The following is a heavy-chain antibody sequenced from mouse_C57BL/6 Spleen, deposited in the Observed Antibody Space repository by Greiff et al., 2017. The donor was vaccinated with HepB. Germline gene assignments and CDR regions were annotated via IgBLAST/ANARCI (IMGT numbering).Heavy chain of an antibody. CDR1: GYTFTDYE. Sequence: QVQLQQSGAELVRPGASVTLSCKASGYTFTDYEMHWVKQTPVHGLEWIGAIDPETGGTAYNQKFKGKAILTADKSSSTAYMERRSLTSEDSAVYYCTRPDRYYYAMDYWGQGTSVTVSS. V-gene: IGHV1-15*01. CDR2: IDPETGGT. CDR3: TRPDRYYYAMDY. J-gene: IGHJ4*01.